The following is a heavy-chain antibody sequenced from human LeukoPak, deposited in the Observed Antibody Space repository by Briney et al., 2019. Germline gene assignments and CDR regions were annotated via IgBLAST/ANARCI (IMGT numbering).Heavy chain of an antibody. J-gene: IGHJ6*02. D-gene: IGHD2-15*01. CDR1: GFTFDDYG. V-gene: IGHV3-20*01. Sequence: GGSLRLSCAASGFTFDDYGMSWVRQAPGKGLEWVSGINWNGGSTGYADSVKGRFTISRDNAKNSLYLQMNSLRAEDTALYHCARNYCSGGSCYGYYYGMDVWGQGTTVTVSS. CDR2: INWNGGST. CDR3: ARNYCSGGSCYGYYYGMDV.